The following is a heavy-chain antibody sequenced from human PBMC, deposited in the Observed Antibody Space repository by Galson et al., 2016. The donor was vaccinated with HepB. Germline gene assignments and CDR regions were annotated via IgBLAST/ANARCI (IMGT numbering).Heavy chain of an antibody. CDR2: ITSSGSTI. J-gene: IGHJ4*02. V-gene: IGHV3-11*01. CDR1: GFSFSDYY. CDR3: ARALRSVVVNFDY. D-gene: IGHD3-22*01. Sequence: SLRLSCAASGFSFSDYYMTWIRQAPGKGLEWISYITSSGSTIYYADSVKGRFTISRDNSKNSLYLQLNSLRADDTAVYYCARALRSVVVNFDYWGQGTLVTVSS.